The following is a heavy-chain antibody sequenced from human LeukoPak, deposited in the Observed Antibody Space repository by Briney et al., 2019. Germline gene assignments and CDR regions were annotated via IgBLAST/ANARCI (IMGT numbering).Heavy chain of an antibody. D-gene: IGHD1-26*01. J-gene: IGHJ4*02. Sequence: GASVKVSCKASGYTFTSYGISWVRQAPGQGLEWMGRISPNTGGTKYAQKFQGRVTLTRDTSISTAYLDLSNLTSDDTAVYYCARDSVLGAKWGQGTLVTVSS. CDR3: ARDSVLGAK. CDR2: ISPNTGGT. CDR1: GYTFTSYG. V-gene: IGHV1-2*06.